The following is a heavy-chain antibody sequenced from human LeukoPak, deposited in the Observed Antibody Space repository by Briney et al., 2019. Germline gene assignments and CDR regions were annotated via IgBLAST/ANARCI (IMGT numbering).Heavy chain of an antibody. J-gene: IGHJ4*02. D-gene: IGHD6-19*01. CDR2: ISGTGGST. CDR3: AHRGAVAGAPVPSFDY. Sequence: GGSLRLSCAASGFTFSNYAMSWVRQAPGKGLEWVSAISGTGGSTYYADSVKGRFTISRDNSKNTLYLQMNSLRAEDTAVYYCAHRGAVAGAPVPSFDYWGQGTLVTVSS. CDR1: GFTFSNYA. V-gene: IGHV3-23*01.